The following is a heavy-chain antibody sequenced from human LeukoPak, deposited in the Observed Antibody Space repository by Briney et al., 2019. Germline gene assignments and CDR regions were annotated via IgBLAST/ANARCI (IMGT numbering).Heavy chain of an antibody. D-gene: IGHD3-10*01. J-gene: IGHJ6*02. CDR1: GYTFTGYY. CDR2: INPNSGGT. CDR3: ARKYGSGPRWPPYKDCGMDV. V-gene: IGHV1-2*02. Sequence: ASVKVSCKASGYTFTGYYMHWVRQAPGQGLEWMGWINPNSGGTNYAQKFQGRVTMTRDTSISTAYMELSRLSSDDTAVYYCARKYGSGPRWPPYKDCGMDVWGQGTTVTVSS.